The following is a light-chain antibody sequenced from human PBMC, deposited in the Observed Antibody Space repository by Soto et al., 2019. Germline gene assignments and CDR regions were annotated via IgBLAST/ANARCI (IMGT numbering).Light chain of an antibody. Sequence: DIQMTQSPSTLSASVGDRVTITCRASQSISGWLAWYQQKPGKAPKLLIFEASSLENGVPSRFSGSGSGTEFTLTISSLQPDDFATYYCQQYNTYWTFGQGNKVEIK. CDR1: QSISGW. CDR2: EAS. CDR3: QQYNTYWT. V-gene: IGKV1-5*03. J-gene: IGKJ1*01.